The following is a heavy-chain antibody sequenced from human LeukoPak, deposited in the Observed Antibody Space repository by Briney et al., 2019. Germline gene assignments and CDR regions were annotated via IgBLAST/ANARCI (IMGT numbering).Heavy chain of an antibody. V-gene: IGHV4-31*03. J-gene: IGHJ5*02. D-gene: IGHD2-2*01. CDR1: GGSISSGGYY. CDR3: ARFFVVVPAARGNWFNP. Sequence: SQTLSLTCTVSGGSISSGGYYWSWIRQHPGKGLEWIGYIYYSGSTYYNPSLKSRVTISVDTSKNQFSLKLSSVTAADTAVYYCARFFVVVPAARGNWFNPWGQEPLVTVSS. CDR2: IYYSGST.